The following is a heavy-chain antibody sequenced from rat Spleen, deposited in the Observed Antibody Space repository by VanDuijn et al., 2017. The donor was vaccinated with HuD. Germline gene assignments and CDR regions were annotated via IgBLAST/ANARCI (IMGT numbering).Heavy chain of an antibody. CDR3: ARQEYNKYYFDY. D-gene: IGHD1-10*01. CDR2: ISTGGDNT. V-gene: IGHV5S13*01. CDR1: GLTFSNYG. Sequence: EVQLVESGGDLVQPGRSLKLSCAASGLTFSNYGMHWIRQAPTKGLEWVAYISTGGDNTYYRDSVKGRFTISRDNVKSTLYLQMNSLRSEDTATYYCARQEYNKYYFDYWGQGVMVTVSS. J-gene: IGHJ2*01.